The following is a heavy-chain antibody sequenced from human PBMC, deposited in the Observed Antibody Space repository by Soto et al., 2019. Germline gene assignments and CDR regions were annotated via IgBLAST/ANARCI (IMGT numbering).Heavy chain of an antibody. J-gene: IGHJ4*02. CDR2: IYYGGSS. CDR3: ARHGSY. CDR1: GVSISSSSYY. V-gene: IGHV4-39*01. Sequence: QLQLQESGPGLVKPSETLALTCTVSGVSISSSSYYWGWFRQPPGKGLEWIGTIYYGGSSYSNPSLKSRVTISRDTSKNQSSLTLTSVTAADTAVYYCARHGSYWGQGTLVTVSS.